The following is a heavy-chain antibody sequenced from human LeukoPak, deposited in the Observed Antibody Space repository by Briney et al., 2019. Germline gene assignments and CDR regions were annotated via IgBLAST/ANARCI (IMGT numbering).Heavy chain of an antibody. J-gene: IGHJ6*02. CDR1: GFTFDDYA. CDR3: AKDISSGWYSAHYYYYYGMDV. CDR2: ISWNSGSI. D-gene: IGHD6-19*01. Sequence: SGGSLRLSCAASGFTFDDYAMHWVRQAPGKGLEWVSGISWNSGSIGYADPVKGRFTISRDNAKNSLYLQMNSLRAEDTALYYCAKDISSGWYSAHYYYYYGMDVWGQGTTVTVSS. V-gene: IGHV3-9*01.